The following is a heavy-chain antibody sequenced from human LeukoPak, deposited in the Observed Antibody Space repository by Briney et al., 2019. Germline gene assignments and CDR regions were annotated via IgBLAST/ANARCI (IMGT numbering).Heavy chain of an antibody. CDR1: GFTFTKYA. D-gene: IGHD6-13*01. CDR3: ATALAVAGRVFDY. Sequence: GGSLRLSCAASGFTFTKYAMSWVRQAPGKGLEWVSGISGSGDSTNYADSVKGRFTISRDNSRNTLILQMNSLRAEDTAVYYCATALAVAGRVFDYWGQGTLVTVSS. J-gene: IGHJ4*02. V-gene: IGHV3-23*01. CDR2: ISGSGDST.